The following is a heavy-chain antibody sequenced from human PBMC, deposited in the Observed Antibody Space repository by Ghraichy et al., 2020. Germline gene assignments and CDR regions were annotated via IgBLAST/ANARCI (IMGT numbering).Heavy chain of an antibody. CDR3: ARDGGQYYYMDV. V-gene: IGHV4-61*01. J-gene: IGHJ6*03. CDR1: GGPVSSGSYY. CDR2: IYYSGST. D-gene: IGHD6-25*01. Sequence: GSLRLSCTVSGGPVSSGSYYWSWIRQPPGKGLEWIGYIYYSGSTNYNPSLKSRVTISVDTSKIQFSLKLSSVTAADTAVYYCARDGGQYYYMDVWGKGTTVTVSS.